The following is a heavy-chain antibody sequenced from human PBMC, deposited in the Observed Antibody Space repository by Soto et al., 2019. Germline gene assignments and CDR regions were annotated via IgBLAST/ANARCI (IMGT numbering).Heavy chain of an antibody. D-gene: IGHD2-15*01. CDR1: GFTFSTYA. J-gene: IGHJ1*01. CDR2: ISSTGVST. CDR3: AARYCSGGSCLYFQH. Sequence: EVQLVESGGGLVQPGGSLRLSCAASGFTFSTYAMHWVRQAPGKGLEYVSAISSTGVSTYYADSVKGRFTISRDNSENTLFLQMGSVRAEDMAVYYCAARYCSGGSCLYFQHWGQGTLVTVSS. V-gene: IGHV3-64*07.